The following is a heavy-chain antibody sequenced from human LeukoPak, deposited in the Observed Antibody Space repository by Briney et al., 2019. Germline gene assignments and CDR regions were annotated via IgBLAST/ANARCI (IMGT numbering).Heavy chain of an antibody. J-gene: IGHJ4*02. CDR3: ARAPYSLRGYSYGPLDY. D-gene: IGHD5-18*01. V-gene: IGHV4-59*01. CDR1: GGSISSYY. CDR2: IYYSGST. Sequence: SETLSLTCTVSGGSISSYYWSWIRQPPGKGLEWIGYIYYSGSTNYNPSLKSRVTISVDTSKNQFSLKLSSVTAADTAVYYCARAPYSLRGYSYGPLDYWGQGTLVTVSS.